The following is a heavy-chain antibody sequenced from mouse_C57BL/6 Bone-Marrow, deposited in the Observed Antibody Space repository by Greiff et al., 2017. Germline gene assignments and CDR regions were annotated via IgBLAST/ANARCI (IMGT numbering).Heavy chain of an antibody. J-gene: IGHJ3*01. CDR2: IWGVGST. D-gene: IGHD4-1*01. Sequence: VKLVESGPGLVAPSQSLSITCTVSGFSLTSYGVDWVRRSPGKGLEWLGVIWGVGSTNYNSALKSRLSISKDNSKSQVFLKMNSLQTDDTAMYYCARHWDGGFAYWGQGTLVTVSA. CDR1: GFSLTSYG. CDR3: ARHWDGGFAY. V-gene: IGHV2-6*01.